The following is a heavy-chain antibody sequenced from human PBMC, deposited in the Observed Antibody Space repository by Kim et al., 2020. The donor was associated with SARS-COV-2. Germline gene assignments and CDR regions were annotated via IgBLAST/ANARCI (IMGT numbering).Heavy chain of an antibody. J-gene: IGHJ5*02. V-gene: IGHV1-69*06. CDR1: GGTFSSYA. CDR3: ARELKSLVRGIGGWFDP. D-gene: IGHD3-10*01. CDR2: IIPIFGTA. Sequence: SVKVSCKASGGTFSSYAISWVRQAPGQGLEWMGGIIPIFGTANYAQKFQGRVTITADKSTSTAYMELSSLRSEDTAVYYCARELKSLVRGIGGWFDPWGQGTLVTVSS.